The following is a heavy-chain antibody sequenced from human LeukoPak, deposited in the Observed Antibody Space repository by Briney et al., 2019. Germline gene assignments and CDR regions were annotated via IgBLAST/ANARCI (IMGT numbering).Heavy chain of an antibody. CDR1: GASMRNYY. D-gene: IGHD5-12*01. V-gene: IGHV4-59*01. Sequence: SETLSLTCTVSGASMRNYYWSWIRQPPGKGLEWIGHIYFSGITNYNPSLKSRVTISVDTSKNQFSLRLSSVTAADTAVYYCARDLYSAYDFSYYGLDVWGQGTTVTVSS. J-gene: IGHJ6*02. CDR3: ARDLYSAYDFSYYGLDV. CDR2: IYFSGIT.